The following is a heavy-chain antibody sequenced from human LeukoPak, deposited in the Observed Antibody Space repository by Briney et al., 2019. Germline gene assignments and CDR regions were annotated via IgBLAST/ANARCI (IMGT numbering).Heavy chain of an antibody. CDR1: GFSFSTYG. CDR2: ISGSGDHT. J-gene: IGHJ3*02. D-gene: IGHD5-12*01. V-gene: IGHV3-23*01. Sequence: AGGSLRLSCAASGFSFSTYGMSWVRQSPGKGLEWVSGISGSGDHTYHGDSVRGRFTISRDNSNNTLYLEMKSLIVEDTALYYYVKPPEWLRLRADVFETWGQGTMVTVSS. CDR3: VKPPEWLRLRADVFET.